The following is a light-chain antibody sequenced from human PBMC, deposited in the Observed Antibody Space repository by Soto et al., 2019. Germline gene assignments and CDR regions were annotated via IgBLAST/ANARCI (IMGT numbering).Light chain of an antibody. CDR1: QSVTNN. CDR3: QQYYTWPPT. CDR2: GAS. V-gene: IGKV3-15*01. J-gene: IGKJ3*01. Sequence: EIVMTQSPATLSVSPGERATLSCRASQSVTNNLAWYQQKPGQAPRLLIYGASTRATGIPARFSGSGSGTEFTLTISSLQSEDFAVYYCQQYYTWPPTFGPGTKVDIK.